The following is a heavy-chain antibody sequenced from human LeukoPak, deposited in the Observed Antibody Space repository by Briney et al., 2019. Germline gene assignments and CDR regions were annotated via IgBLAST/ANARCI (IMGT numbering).Heavy chain of an antibody. D-gene: IGHD3-3*01. CDR1: GGSISSGDYY. CDR2: IYYSGST. CDR3: ARNDFWSGKDFDY. V-gene: IGHV4-30-4*08. Sequence: SETLSLTCTVSGGSISSGDYYWRWIRQPPGTGLEWIGYIYYSGSTYYNPSLKSRVTISVDTSKNQFSLKLSSVTAADTAVYYCARNDFWSGKDFDYWGQGTLVTVSS. J-gene: IGHJ4*02.